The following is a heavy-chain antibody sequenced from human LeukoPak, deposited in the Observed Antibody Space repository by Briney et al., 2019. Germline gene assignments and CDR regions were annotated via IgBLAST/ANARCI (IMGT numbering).Heavy chain of an antibody. Sequence: GGSLRLSCAASGFTFSSHSMAWVRQAPGKGLEWVSAIRGSGDTALYADSVKGRFTISRGNFKNIVYLEMNSLRAEDTATYYCAKVTWESRPPDCNSWGPGTLVTVSS. CDR2: IRGSGDTA. V-gene: IGHV3-23*01. J-gene: IGHJ4*02. CDR1: GFTFSSHS. CDR3: AKVTWESRPPDCNS. D-gene: IGHD6-6*01.